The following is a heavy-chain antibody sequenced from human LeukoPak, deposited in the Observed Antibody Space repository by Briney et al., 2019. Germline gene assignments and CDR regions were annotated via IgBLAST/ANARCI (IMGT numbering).Heavy chain of an antibody. CDR1: GFTFSSHA. J-gene: IGHJ4*02. Sequence: PGGSLRLSCEVSGFTFSSHAMSWVRQGPGKGLQWVSTISGSGARTYYADSVKGRFTISRDNSKNTVYLQMDSLRAEDTALYYCASSRYCTSTSCPKGFDYWGQATLVTVSS. CDR2: ISGSGART. D-gene: IGHD2-2*01. CDR3: ASSRYCTSTSCPKGFDY. V-gene: IGHV3-23*01.